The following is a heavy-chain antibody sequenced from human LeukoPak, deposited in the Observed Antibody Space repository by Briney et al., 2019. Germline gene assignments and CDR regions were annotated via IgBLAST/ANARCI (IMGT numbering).Heavy chain of an antibody. CDR1: GFNFSTYA. V-gene: IGHV3-21*01. CDR2: ISSSSYI. J-gene: IGHJ5*02. CDR3: AKTFLRHPWGGFDP. Sequence: GGSLRLSCAASGFNFSTYALSWVRQAPGKGLEWVSSISSSSYIYYADSVKGRFTISRDNAKNSLYLQMNSLRAEDTAVYYCAKTFLRHPWGGFDPGARGPGVTVSS. D-gene: IGHD2/OR15-2a*01.